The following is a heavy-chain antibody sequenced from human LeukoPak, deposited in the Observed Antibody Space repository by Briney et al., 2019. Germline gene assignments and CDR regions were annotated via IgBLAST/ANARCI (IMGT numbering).Heavy chain of an antibody. CDR1: GGXISSYY. CDR2: IYYSGST. J-gene: IGHJ5*02. Sequence: PSETLSLTCTVPGGXISSYYWSWIRQPPGKGLEWVGYIYYSGSTNYNPSLKSRVTISVDTSKSQFSLKLSSVTAADTAVYYCARRYSSSWSNENWFDPWGQGTLVTVSS. V-gene: IGHV4-59*08. CDR3: ARRYSSSWSNENWFDP. D-gene: IGHD6-13*01.